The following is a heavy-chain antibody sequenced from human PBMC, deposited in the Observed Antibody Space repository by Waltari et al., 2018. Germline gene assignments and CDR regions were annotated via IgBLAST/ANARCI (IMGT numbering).Heavy chain of an antibody. D-gene: IGHD6-13*01. V-gene: IGHV3-21*01. J-gene: IGHJ3*02. CDR2: ISSSSSYI. CDR3: ASVYSSSWYDAFDI. CDR1: GFTFSSYS. Sequence: EVQLVESGGGLVKPGGSLRLSCAASGFTFSSYSMNWVRQAPGKGLEWVSYISSSSSYIYYADSVKGRFTISRDNAKNSLYLQMNSLRAEDTAVYYCASVYSSSWYDAFDIWGQGTMVTVSS.